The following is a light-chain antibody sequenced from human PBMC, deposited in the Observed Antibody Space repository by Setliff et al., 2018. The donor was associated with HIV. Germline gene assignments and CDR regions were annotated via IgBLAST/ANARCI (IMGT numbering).Light chain of an antibody. CDR2: DVS. J-gene: IGLJ1*01. CDR1: SSDIGDYNF. CDR3: SSYTTTITPYV. V-gene: IGLV2-14*01. Sequence: QSVLAQSASVSGSPGQSITISCTGTSSDIGDYNFVSWYQQHPGKAPKLVIYDVSKRPSGVSNRFSGSKSGSTASLTISGLQAEDEGDYYCSSYTTTITPYVFGTGTKVTVL.